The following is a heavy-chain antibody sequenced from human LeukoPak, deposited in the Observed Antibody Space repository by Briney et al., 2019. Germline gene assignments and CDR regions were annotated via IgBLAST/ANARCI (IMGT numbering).Heavy chain of an antibody. CDR2: IKEDGNQK. J-gene: IGHJ3*01. V-gene: IGHV3-7*01. CDR3: VRDGAPRWAFDV. CDR1: GFNFTSCW. D-gene: IGHD4-23*01. Sequence: GSLRLSCAASGFNFTSCWMSWVRQAPGKGLEWVANIKEDGNQKNYVGSVKGRFTISRDNAENSLYLQMNSLRVDDAAVYYCVRDGAPRWAFDVWGQGTLVSVSS.